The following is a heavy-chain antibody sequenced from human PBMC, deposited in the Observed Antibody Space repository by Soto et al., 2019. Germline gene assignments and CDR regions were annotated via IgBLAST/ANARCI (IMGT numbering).Heavy chain of an antibody. V-gene: IGHV1-69*01. Sequence: QVQLVQSGAEVKKPGSSVKVSCKASGGTFSSYAISWVRQAPGQGLEWMGGIIPIFGTANYAQKFQGRVTITADESTSTDYMEMSILRSEDTAVYYCARDSPPPYSSPFDPWGQGTLVTVSS. CDR1: GGTFSSYA. CDR2: IIPIFGTA. J-gene: IGHJ5*02. D-gene: IGHD6-13*01. CDR3: ARDSPPPYSSPFDP.